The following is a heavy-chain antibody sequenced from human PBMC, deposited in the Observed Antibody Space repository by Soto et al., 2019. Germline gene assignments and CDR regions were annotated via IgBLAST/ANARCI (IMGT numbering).Heavy chain of an antibody. D-gene: IGHD3-10*01. V-gene: IGHV1-69*12. CDR1: GGTFSSYA. CDR3: AGVGWGSYYSWYFDL. Sequence: QVQLVQSGAEVKKPGSSVKVSCKASGGTFSSYAISWVRQAPGQGLEWMGGIIPIFGTANYAQQFQGRVTITADESPSTAYLELSSVRSEDTSVYCCAGVGWGSYYSWYFDLWGRGTLVTVSS. J-gene: IGHJ2*01. CDR2: IIPIFGTA.